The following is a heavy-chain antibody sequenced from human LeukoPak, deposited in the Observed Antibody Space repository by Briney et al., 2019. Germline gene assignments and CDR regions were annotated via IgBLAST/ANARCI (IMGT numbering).Heavy chain of an antibody. D-gene: IGHD2-2*01. J-gene: IGHJ6*03. CDR3: ARVKRDIVVVPAAMNYYYYYMDV. V-gene: IGHV4-4*07. Sequence: SETLSLTCTVSGGSISSYYWSWIRQPAGKGLEWIGRIYTSGSTNYNPSLKSRVTMSVDTSKNQFSLKLSSVTAADTAVYYCARVKRDIVVVPAAMNYYYYYMDVWGKGTTVTVSS. CDR2: IYTSGST. CDR1: GGSISSYY.